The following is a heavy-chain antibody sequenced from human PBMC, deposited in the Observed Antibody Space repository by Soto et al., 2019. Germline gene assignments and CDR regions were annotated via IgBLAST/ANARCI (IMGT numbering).Heavy chain of an antibody. CDR3: ARDRIYCTNGVCYNYYYYGMDV. J-gene: IGHJ6*02. D-gene: IGHD2-8*01. V-gene: IGHV1-69*13. CDR2: IIPIFGTA. Sequence: GASVKVSCKASGGTFSSYAISWVRQAPGQGLEWMGGIIPIFGTANYAQKFQGRVTITADESTSTAYMELSSLRSEDTAVYYCARDRIYCTNGVCYNYYYYGMDVWGQGTTVTVSS. CDR1: GGTFSSYA.